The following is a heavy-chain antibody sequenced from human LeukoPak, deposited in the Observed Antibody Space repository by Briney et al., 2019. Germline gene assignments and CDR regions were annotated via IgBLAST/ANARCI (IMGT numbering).Heavy chain of an antibody. CDR1: GLTFSSYA. V-gene: IGHV3-23*01. CDR2: ISGSGGST. J-gene: IGHJ4*02. CDR3: AKVMGYDFGFFDY. Sequence: GGSLRLSCAASGLTFSSYAMSWVRQAPGKELEWVSAISGSGGSTYYADSVKGRFTISRDNSKNTLYLQMNSLRAEDTAVYYCAKVMGYDFGFFDYWGQGTLVTVSS. D-gene: IGHD5-12*01.